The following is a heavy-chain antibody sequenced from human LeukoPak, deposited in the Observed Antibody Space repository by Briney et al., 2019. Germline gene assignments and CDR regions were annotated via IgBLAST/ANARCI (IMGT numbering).Heavy chain of an antibody. D-gene: IGHD3-22*01. V-gene: IGHV4-39*01. CDR3: ASPGITTFDY. CDR1: GGSLSGNSFY. CDR2: IYYTGIT. Sequence: SETLSLTCTVSGGSLSGNSFYWGWARQPPGRGLEWIGNIYYTGITYDNPSLKSRVTISVDTSKNQFPLKWNCVAAADTAVYYCASPGITTFDYWGQGTLVTVSS. J-gene: IGHJ4*02.